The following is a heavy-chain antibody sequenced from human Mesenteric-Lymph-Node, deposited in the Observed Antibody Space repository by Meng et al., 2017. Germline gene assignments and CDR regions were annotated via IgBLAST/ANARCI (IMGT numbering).Heavy chain of an antibody. CDR3: ARREWFGEFPPYDAFDI. Sequence: GESLKISCAASGFTFSSYEMHWVRQGPGKGLVWVSRINSDGRSTSYADSVKGRFTISRDNSKNTLYLQMDSLRAEDTAVYYCARREWFGEFPPYDAFDIWGQGTMVTFAS. V-gene: IGHV3-74*01. CDR1: GFTFSSYE. D-gene: IGHD3-10*01. CDR2: INSDGRST. J-gene: IGHJ3*02.